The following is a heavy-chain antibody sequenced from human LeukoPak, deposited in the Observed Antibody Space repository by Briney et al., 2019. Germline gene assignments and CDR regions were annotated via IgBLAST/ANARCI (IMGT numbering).Heavy chain of an antibody. D-gene: IGHD5-12*01. V-gene: IGHV3-66*02. CDR3: VSGLWAFGYDY. CDR2: HSGDTRYIYSGGTT. Sequence: QAGGSLRLSCAVSEVSVTTNYMTWVRQAPGKGLEWVSVIHSGDTRYIYSGGTTNYADFVQGRFTISRDDSKNMVYLQMSSLRTDDTAVYYCVSGLWAFGYDYWGQGILVTVSS. CDR1: EVSVTTNY. J-gene: IGHJ4*02.